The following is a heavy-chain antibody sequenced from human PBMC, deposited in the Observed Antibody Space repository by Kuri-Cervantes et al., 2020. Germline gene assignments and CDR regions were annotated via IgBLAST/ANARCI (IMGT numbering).Heavy chain of an antibody. CDR1: GYTFTGYY. V-gene: IGHV1-46*01. CDR3: ARHHWGSPLYNWFDP. J-gene: IGHJ5*02. D-gene: IGHD7-27*01. Sequence: ASVKVSCKASGYTFTGYYMHWVRQAPGQGLEWMGIINPSGGSTSYAQKFQGRVTMTRDTSTSTVYMELRSLRSDDTAVYYCARHHWGSPLYNWFDPWGQGTLVTVSS. CDR2: INPSGGST.